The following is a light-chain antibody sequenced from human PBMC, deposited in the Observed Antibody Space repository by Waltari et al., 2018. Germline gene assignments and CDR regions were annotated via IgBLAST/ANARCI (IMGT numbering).Light chain of an antibody. CDR3: ATWDDSLNGQL. CDR1: SSNLGTNP. CDR2: SND. V-gene: IGLV1-44*01. J-gene: IGLJ2*01. Sequence: QSVLTQPPSASGTPGRRVTISCSGSSSNLGTNPVNWYQQLPGAAPKLLLYSNDQRPSGVPDRFSGSKSGTSASLGISGLQSEDEADYYCATWDDSLNGQLFGGGTKLTVL.